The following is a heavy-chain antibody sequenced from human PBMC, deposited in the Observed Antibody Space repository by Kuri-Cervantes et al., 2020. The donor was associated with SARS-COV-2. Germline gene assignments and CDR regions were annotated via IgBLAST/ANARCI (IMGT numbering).Heavy chain of an antibody. CDR2: IWYDGSNK. Sequence: GGSLRLSCAASGLTFSSYGMHWVRQAPGKGLEWVAVIWYDGSNKYYADSVKGRFTVSRDNSKNTLYLQMNSLRAEDTAVYYCARDRGSSGWYGVDYWGQGTLVTVSS. D-gene: IGHD6-19*01. CDR1: GLTFSSYG. CDR3: ARDRGSSGWYGVDY. V-gene: IGHV3-33*01. J-gene: IGHJ4*02.